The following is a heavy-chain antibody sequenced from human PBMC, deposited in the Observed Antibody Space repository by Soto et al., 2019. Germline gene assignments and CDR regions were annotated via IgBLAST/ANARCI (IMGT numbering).Heavy chain of an antibody. V-gene: IGHV3-74*01. Sequence: GGSLRLSCAASGLTFANYWTHWVRQAPGKGLAWVSRINPDGSRASYADSVTGRFTISRDNAKNTLYLQMNSLRVEDTAVYYCARETYRSFHFDYWGQGTLVTVSS. J-gene: IGHJ4*02. CDR1: GLTFANYW. CDR2: INPDGSRA. CDR3: ARETYRSFHFDY. D-gene: IGHD3-10*01.